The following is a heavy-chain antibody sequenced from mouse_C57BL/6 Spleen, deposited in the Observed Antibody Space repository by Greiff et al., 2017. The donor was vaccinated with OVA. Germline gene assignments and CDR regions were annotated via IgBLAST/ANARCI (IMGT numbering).Heavy chain of an antibody. D-gene: IGHD2-4*01. CDR1: GYTFTSYW. V-gene: IGHV1-64*01. Sequence: VQLQQPGAELVKPGASVKLSCKASGYTFTSYWMHWVKQRPGQGLEWIGMIHPNSGSTNYNEKFKSKATLTVDKSSSTAYMQLSSLTSEDSAVYYCARRGGYDYDGDLDDWGQGTTLTVSS. CDR2: IHPNSGST. J-gene: IGHJ2*01. CDR3: ARRGGYDYDGDLDD.